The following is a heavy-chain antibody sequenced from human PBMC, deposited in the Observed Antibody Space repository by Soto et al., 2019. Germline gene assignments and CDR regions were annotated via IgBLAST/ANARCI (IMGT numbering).Heavy chain of an antibody. J-gene: IGHJ3*02. CDR3: ASARTYYYDSSGYYYPDAFDI. CDR1: GASISNSY. Sequence: SETLSLTCTVSGASISNSYWSWIRQPPGKGLEWIGYIYYSGSTNYNPSLKSRVTISVDTSKNQFSLKLSSVTAADTAVYYCASARTYYYDSSGYYYPDAFDIWGQGTMVTVSS. CDR2: IYYSGST. D-gene: IGHD3-22*01. V-gene: IGHV4-59*08.